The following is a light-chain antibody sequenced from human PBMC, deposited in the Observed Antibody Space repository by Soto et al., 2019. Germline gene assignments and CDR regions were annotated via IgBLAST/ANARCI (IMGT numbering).Light chain of an antibody. CDR3: SSYSSSTTDVV. J-gene: IGLJ2*01. CDR2: EVS. V-gene: IGLV2-14*01. CDR1: SSDVGTYKF. Sequence: QSALTQPASVSGSPGQSITISCTGTSSDVGTYKFVSWYQQHPGKAPKLMIYEVSDRPSGVSSRFSGSKSGNTASLTISGLQAEDEADYYCSSYSSSTTDVVFGGGTKVTV.